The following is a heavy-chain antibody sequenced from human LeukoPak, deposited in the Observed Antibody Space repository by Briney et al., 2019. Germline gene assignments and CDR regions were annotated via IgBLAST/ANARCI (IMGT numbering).Heavy chain of an antibody. CDR3: ARPHYDRSGYSPSYFDY. CDR1: GYSFTSFW. CDR2: IYPGDSDT. J-gene: IGHJ4*02. V-gene: IGHV5-51*01. Sequence: GESLKISCKASGYSFTSFWIDWVRQMPEKGLEWMGIIYPGDSDTRYSPSFQGQVSISVDKSITTAYLQWGSLKASDTAIYYCARPHYDRSGYSPSYFDYWGQGVLVTVSS. D-gene: IGHD3-22*01.